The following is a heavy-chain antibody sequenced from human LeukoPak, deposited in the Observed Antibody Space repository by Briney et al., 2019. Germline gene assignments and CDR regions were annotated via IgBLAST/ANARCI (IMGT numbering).Heavy chain of an antibody. D-gene: IGHD6-19*01. CDR3: TRRDYSSGQEYAEYFQH. CDR2: INWNGGST. J-gene: IGHJ1*01. Sequence: GGSLRLSCAASGFTFDDYGVTWVRQAPGKGLEWVSGINWNGGSTAYADSVKGRFTISRDNAKNSVYLQMNSLRAEDTAFYYCTRRDYSSGQEYAEYFQHWGQGTLVTVSS. V-gene: IGHV3-20*04. CDR1: GFTFDDYG.